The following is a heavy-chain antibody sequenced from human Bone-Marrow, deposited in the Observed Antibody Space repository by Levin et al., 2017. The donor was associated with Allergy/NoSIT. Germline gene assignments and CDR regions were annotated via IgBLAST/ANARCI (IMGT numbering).Heavy chain of an antibody. V-gene: IGHV5-10-1*01. Sequence: NHGESLKISCKGSGYSFTSYWISWVRQMPGKGLEWMGRIDPSDSYTNYSPSFQGHVTISADKSISTAYLQWSSLKASDTAMYYCARHGRGCSSTSCYVNRPYYYYYYYMDVWGKGTTVTVSS. J-gene: IGHJ6*03. D-gene: IGHD2-2*01. CDR3: ARHGRGCSSTSCYVNRPYYYYYYYMDV. CDR1: GYSFTSYW. CDR2: IDPSDSYT.